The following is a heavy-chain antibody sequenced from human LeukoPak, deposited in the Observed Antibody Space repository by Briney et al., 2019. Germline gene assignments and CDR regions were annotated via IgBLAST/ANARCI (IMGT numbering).Heavy chain of an antibody. J-gene: IGHJ3*02. CDR2: ITSSGGNI. CDR3: ARVGYAFDI. Sequence: PGGSLRLSCAASGFTFSSYSMNWVRQSPGKGLEWVSSITSSGGNIYYADSVKGRFTISRDNAKNSLFLQMNSLRAEDTAVYYCARVGYAFDIWGQGTMVTVSS. V-gene: IGHV3-21*01. CDR1: GFTFSSYS.